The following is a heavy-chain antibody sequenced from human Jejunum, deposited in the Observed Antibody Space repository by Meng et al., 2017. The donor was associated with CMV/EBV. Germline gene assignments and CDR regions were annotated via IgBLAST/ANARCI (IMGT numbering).Heavy chain of an antibody. J-gene: IGHJ3*02. Sequence: SGFTFSNYGLHSVRQAPGKGLEWVAFIRYDESNKYYADSVKGRFTISRDNSMNTLYVQMNSLRTEDTAVYYCARPFGVASAGAFDIWGQGTMVTVSS. CDR3: ARPFGVASAGAFDI. CDR1: GFTFSNYG. V-gene: IGHV3-30*02. D-gene: IGHD3-3*01. CDR2: IRYDESNK.